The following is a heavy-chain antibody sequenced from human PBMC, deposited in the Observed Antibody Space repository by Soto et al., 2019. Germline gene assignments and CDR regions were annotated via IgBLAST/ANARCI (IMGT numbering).Heavy chain of an antibody. CDR3: AKAPRAIYYFDY. D-gene: IGHD3-3*02. CDR1: GFTFSTYW. J-gene: IGHJ4*02. V-gene: IGHV3-74*01. CDR2: INTDGSSP. Sequence: EVQLVESGGGLVQPGGSLRLSCVASGFTFSTYWMHWVRQAPGKGLVWVSRINTDGSSPSYADSVKGRFTISRDNAKNTLYLQMNSLRAEDTAVYYCAKAPRAIYYFDYWGQGTLVTVSS.